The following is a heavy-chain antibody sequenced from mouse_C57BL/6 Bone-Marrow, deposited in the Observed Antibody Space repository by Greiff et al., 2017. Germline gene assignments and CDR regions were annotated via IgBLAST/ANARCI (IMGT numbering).Heavy chain of an antibody. J-gene: IGHJ4*01. CDR1: GYTFTSYW. D-gene: IGHD2-5*01. V-gene: IGHV1-61*01. CDR3: ARSAYYSNYLYAMDY. CDR2: IYPSDSET. Sequence: QVQLQHPGAELVRPGSSVKLSCKASGYTFTSYWMDWVKQRPGQGLEWIGNIYPSDSETHYNQKFKDKATLTVDKSSSTAYMQLSSLTSEDSAVCYCARSAYYSNYLYAMDYWGQGTSVTVSS.